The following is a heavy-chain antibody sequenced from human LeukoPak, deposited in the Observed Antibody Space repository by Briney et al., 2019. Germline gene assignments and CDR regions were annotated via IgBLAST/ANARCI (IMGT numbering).Heavy chain of an antibody. CDR1: GGTFSSYA. Sequence: SVKVSCKASGGTFSSYAISWVRQAPRQGLEWMGRIIPIFGIANYAQKFQGRVTITADKSTSTAYMELSSLRSEDTAVYYCARSPRAGYCSGGSCGWFDPWGQGTLVTVSS. V-gene: IGHV1-69*04. CDR2: IIPIFGIA. CDR3: ARSPRAGYCSGGSCGWFDP. J-gene: IGHJ5*02. D-gene: IGHD2-15*01.